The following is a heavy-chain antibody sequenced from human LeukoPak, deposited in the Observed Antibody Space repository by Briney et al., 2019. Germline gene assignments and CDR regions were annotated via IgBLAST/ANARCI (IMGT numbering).Heavy chain of an antibody. CDR1: GFTFSNYA. Sequence: GGSLRLSCAASGFTFSNYAMSWVRQAPGKGLEWVSGISISGGSTYYADSVKGRFTLSRDNSKNTLYLQMNSLRAEDTAVYYCAKDAAFGGGYDFSFDYWGQGTLVTVSS. CDR3: AKDAAFGGGYDFSFDY. J-gene: IGHJ4*02. V-gene: IGHV3-23*01. D-gene: IGHD5-12*01. CDR2: ISISGGST.